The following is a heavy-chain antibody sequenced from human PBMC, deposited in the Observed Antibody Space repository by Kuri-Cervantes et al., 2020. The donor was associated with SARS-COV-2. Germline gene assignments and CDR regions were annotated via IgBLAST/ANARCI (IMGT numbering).Heavy chain of an antibody. V-gene: IGHV1-18*01. D-gene: IGHD3-22*01. J-gene: IGHJ1*01. CDR3: AAGSGYYYEGYEYFQH. Sequence: ASVKVSCKASGYTFTSYGISWVRQAPGQGLEWMGWISAYNGNTNYAQKLQGRVTMTTDTSTSTAYMELRSLRSDDTAVYYCAAGSGYYYEGYEYFQHWGQGTLVTVFS. CDR1: GYTFTSYG. CDR2: ISAYNGNT.